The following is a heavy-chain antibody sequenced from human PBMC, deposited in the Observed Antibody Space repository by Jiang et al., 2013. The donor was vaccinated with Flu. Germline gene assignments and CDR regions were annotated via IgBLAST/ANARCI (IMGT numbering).Heavy chain of an antibody. D-gene: IGHD6-19*01. CDR3: ARGYSSGWGYYFDY. Sequence: VKPSETLSLTCTVSGGSISSYYWSWIRQPPGKGLEWIGYIYYSGSTNYNPSLKSRVTISVDTSKNQFSLKLSSVTAADTAVYYCARGYSSGWGYYFDYWGQGTLVTVSS. CDR2: IYYSGST. CDR1: GGSISSYY. J-gene: IGHJ4*02. V-gene: IGHV4-59*13.